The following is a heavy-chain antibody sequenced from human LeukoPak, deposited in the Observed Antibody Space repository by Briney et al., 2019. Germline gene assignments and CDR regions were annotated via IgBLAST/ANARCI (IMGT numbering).Heavy chain of an antibody. D-gene: IGHD2-15*01. V-gene: IGHV3-7*01. CDR1: GFTFNNYW. Sequence: GGSLRLSCVASGFTFNNYWMSWVRQAPGKGLEWVANIKQDGSEKYYVDSVKGRFTISRDNAKNSLYLQMNSLRAEDTAVYYCLLGMDVWGQGTTVTVSS. CDR3: LLGMDV. J-gene: IGHJ6*02. CDR2: IKQDGSEK.